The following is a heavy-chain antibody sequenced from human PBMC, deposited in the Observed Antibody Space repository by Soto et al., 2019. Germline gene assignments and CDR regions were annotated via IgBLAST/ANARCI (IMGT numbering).Heavy chain of an antibody. CDR1: GDSVSSNSST. Sequence: PLQTLSLTCAISGDSVSSNSSTWDWIRPSPSRGLEWLGRTYYRSKWYNDYAVSVKSRITINPDTSNNQLSLQLNSVTPDDTAVYYCARLIGNSWLDSWGQGTLVTVSS. CDR2: TYYRSKWYN. D-gene: IGHD2-8*01. V-gene: IGHV6-1*01. CDR3: ARLIGNSWLDS. J-gene: IGHJ5*01.